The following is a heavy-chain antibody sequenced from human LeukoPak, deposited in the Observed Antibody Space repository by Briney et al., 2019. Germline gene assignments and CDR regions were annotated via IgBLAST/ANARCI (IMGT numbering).Heavy chain of an antibody. D-gene: IGHD6-13*01. CDR1: GGTFSSYA. CDR3: ASGDTAAGTTY. J-gene: IGHJ4*02. V-gene: IGHV1-69*04. Sequence: GASVEVSCKASGGTFSSYAISWVRQAPGQGLEWMGRIIPILGIANYAQKFQGRVTITADKSTSTAYMELSSLRSEDTAVYYCASGDTAAGTTYWGQGTLVTVSS. CDR2: IIPILGIA.